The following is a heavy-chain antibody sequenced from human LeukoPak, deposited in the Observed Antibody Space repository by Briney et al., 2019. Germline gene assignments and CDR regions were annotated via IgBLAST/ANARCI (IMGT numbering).Heavy chain of an antibody. D-gene: IGHD5-12*01. Sequence: ASVKVSCKASGYTFTSYDINWVRQATGQGLEWMGWMNPNSGNTGYAQKFQGRVTMTRNTSISTAYMELSSLRSEDTAVYYCARGRGIVATMGMDVWGQGTTVTVSS. CDR3: ARGRGIVATMGMDV. J-gene: IGHJ6*02. V-gene: IGHV1-8*01. CDR2: MNPNSGNT. CDR1: GYTFTSYD.